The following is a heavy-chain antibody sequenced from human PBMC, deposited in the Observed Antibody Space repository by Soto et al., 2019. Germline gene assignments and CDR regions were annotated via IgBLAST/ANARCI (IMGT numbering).Heavy chain of an antibody. CDR2: TTRIFGTT. D-gene: IGHD3-22*01. Sequence: QVQLVQSGAEVKKPGSSVKISCKASGGTFSGSAISWVRQAPGQGLEWMGGTTRIFGTTNCAQKFQGRVTITPDESTSTAYMELSSLRSEDTAMYYCATDDNSYDSSGYPARWFDPWGQGTLVTVSS. V-gene: IGHV1-69*05. CDR3: ATDDNSYDSSGYPARWFDP. CDR1: GGTFSGSA. J-gene: IGHJ5*02.